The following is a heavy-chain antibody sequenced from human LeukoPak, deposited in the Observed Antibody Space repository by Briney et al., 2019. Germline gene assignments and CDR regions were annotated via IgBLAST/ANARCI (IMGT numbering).Heavy chain of an antibody. Sequence: SETLSPTCTVSGGSISNYYWSWIRQPPGKGLEWIGYIYYSGSTNYNPSLTSRVTMSIDTSMNQFSLKLSSVTAADTAVYYCARDRLVRQWYLDFWGRGTLVTVSS. CDR2: IYYSGST. J-gene: IGHJ2*01. D-gene: IGHD3-9*01. CDR1: GGSISNYY. CDR3: ARDRLVRQWYLDF. V-gene: IGHV4-59*01.